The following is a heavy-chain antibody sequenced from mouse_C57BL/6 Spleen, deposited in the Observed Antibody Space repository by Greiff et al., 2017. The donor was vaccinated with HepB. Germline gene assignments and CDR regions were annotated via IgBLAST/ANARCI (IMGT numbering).Heavy chain of an antibody. D-gene: IGHD1-1*01. CDR3: ARFVTTVVATDY. CDR1: GYTFTSYW. J-gene: IGHJ2*01. Sequence: VQLQQPGAELVMPGASVKLSCKASGYTFTSYWMHWVKQRPGQGLEWIGEIDPSDSYTNYNQQFKGKSTLTVDNSSSTAYMQLSSLTSEDSAVYCGARFVTTVVATDYWGQGTTLTVSS. CDR2: IDPSDSYT. V-gene: IGHV1-69*01.